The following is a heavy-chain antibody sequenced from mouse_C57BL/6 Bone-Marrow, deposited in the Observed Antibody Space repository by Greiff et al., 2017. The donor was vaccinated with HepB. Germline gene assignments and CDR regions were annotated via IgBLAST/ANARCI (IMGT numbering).Heavy chain of an antibody. J-gene: IGHJ3*01. CDR3: GGGYWFAY. Sequence: DVKLVESGGGLVQPKGSLKLSCAASGFSFNTYAMNWVRQAPGKGLEWVARIRSKSNNYATYYADSVKDRFTISRDDSESMLYLQMNNLKTEDTAMYYCGGGYWFAYWGQGTLVTVSA. CDR1: GFSFNTYA. V-gene: IGHV10-1*01. D-gene: IGHD1-1*02. CDR2: IRSKSNNYAT.